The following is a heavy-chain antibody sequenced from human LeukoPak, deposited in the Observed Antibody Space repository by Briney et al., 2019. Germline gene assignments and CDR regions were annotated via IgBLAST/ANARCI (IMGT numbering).Heavy chain of an antibody. CDR2: IIPIFGTA. V-gene: IGHV1-69*05. J-gene: IGHJ4*02. CDR3: TKDHEGYFDY. CDR1: GGTFSSYA. Sequence: SVKVSCKASGGTFSSYAISWVRQAPGQGLEWMGRIIPIFGTANYAQKFQGRVTITTDESTSTAFMELSGLRSEDTAVYYCTKDHEGYFDYWGQGSLVTVSS.